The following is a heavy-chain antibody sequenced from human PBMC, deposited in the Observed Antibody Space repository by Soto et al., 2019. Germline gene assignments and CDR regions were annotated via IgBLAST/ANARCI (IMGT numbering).Heavy chain of an antibody. D-gene: IGHD3-16*02. V-gene: IGHV4-34*01. CDR1: GAAFSDYT. J-gene: IGHJ4*02. Sequence: SETLSLTCGLSGAAFSDYTWSWVRQAPGGGLHWIGEVNRGGRTKYSPSLERRLTISVDPSRNQVSLELRAVTAADTAIYYCARLKEDNVWGPYLYLALWGQGPLVTASS. CDR2: VNRGGRT. CDR3: ARLKEDNVWGPYLYLAL.